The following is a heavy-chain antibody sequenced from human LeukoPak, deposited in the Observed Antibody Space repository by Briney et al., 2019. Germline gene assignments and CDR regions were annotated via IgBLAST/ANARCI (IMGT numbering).Heavy chain of an antibody. D-gene: IGHD3-3*01. J-gene: IGHJ6*03. V-gene: IGHV1-18*03. CDR1: GYTFPSYG. Sequence: ASVKVSCNASGYTFPSYGISWVRQAPGQGLEWMGWISAYNGNTNYAQKLQGRVTMTTDTSASTAYMELSSLRSEDMAVYYCARARYETRIWPKSRYDYYHYMDVWGKGTTVTVSS. CDR3: ARARYETRIWPKSRYDYYHYMDV. CDR2: ISAYNGNT.